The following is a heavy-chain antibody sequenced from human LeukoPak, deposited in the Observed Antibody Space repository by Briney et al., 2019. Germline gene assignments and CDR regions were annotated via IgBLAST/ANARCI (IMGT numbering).Heavy chain of an antibody. Sequence: ASVKVSCKASGYTFTSYGISWVRQAPGLGLEWMGWISAYNGNTNYAQKLQGRVTMTTDTSTSTAYMELRSLRSDDTAVYYCARALRRGGYSGYVGYWGQGTLVTVSS. J-gene: IGHJ4*02. V-gene: IGHV1-18*01. D-gene: IGHD5-12*01. CDR2: ISAYNGNT. CDR1: GYTFTSYG. CDR3: ARALRRGGYSGYVGY.